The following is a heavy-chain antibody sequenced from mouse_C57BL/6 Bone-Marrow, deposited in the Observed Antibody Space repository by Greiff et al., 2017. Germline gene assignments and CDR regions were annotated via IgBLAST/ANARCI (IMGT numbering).Heavy chain of an antibody. Sequence: VMLVESGAELARPGASVKLSCKASGYTFTSYGISWVKQRTGQGLEWIGEIYPRSGNTYYNEKFKGKATLTADKSSSTAYMELRSLTSEDSAVYFCAPADWDPFDYWGQGTTLTVSS. CDR3: APADWDPFDY. V-gene: IGHV1-81*01. CDR2: IYPRSGNT. CDR1: GYTFTSYG. D-gene: IGHD4-1*01. J-gene: IGHJ2*01.